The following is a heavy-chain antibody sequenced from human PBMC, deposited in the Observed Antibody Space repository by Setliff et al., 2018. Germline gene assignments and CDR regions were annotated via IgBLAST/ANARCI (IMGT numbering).Heavy chain of an antibody. CDR1: GFTFDDYG. CDR3: ARAHSSTLSVHDY. CDR2: INNDGSST. Sequence: PGGSLRLSCAASGFTFDDYGMSWVRQAPGKGLEWVSGINNDGSSTTYEDSVKGRFTISRDNAKNTLYLQMNSLRAEDTAVYYCARAHSSTLSVHDYWGQGTLVTVS. D-gene: IGHD2-2*01. V-gene: IGHV3-74*01. J-gene: IGHJ4*02.